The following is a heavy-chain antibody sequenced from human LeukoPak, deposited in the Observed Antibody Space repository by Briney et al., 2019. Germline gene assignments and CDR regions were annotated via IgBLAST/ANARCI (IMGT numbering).Heavy chain of an antibody. CDR3: ARDSSYAFDI. CDR1: GFTFSSYS. CDR2: MSSSGGNI. J-gene: IGHJ3*02. V-gene: IGHV3-48*02. Sequence: PGGSLRLSCAASGFTFSSYSMNCVRQAPGKGLEWVSYMSSSGGNIYYADSVKGRLTISRDNAKNSLYLQMNSLRDEDTAVYYCARDSSYAFDIWGQGTMVTVSS.